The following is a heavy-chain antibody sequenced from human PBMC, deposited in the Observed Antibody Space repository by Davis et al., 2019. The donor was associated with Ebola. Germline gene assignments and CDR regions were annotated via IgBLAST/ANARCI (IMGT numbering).Heavy chain of an antibody. CDR1: GGSFSGYY. CDR3: ARVKWFGDFYYYYGMDV. J-gene: IGHJ6*02. Sequence: SETLSLTCAVYGGSFSGYYWSWIRQPPGKGLEWIGYIYYSGSTNYNPSLKSRVTISVDTSKNQFSLKLSSVTAADTAVYYCARVKWFGDFYYYYGMDVWGQGTTVTVSS. V-gene: IGHV4-59*01. D-gene: IGHD3-10*01. CDR2: IYYSGST.